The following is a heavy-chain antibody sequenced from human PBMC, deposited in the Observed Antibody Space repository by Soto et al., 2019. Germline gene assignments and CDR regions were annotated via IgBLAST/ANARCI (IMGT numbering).Heavy chain of an antibody. J-gene: IGHJ6*02. CDR2: IWYDGSNI. CDR1: RFTFSSYG. Sequence: QSXGALRLCCAASRFTFSSYGMHWVRQAPGKGLEWVAVIWYDGSNIYYVDSVKGRFTTSRENSKNTLYLQMNSLRAEDTAVYYCARDLGYCSSNNCPRGLYYYYGMDVWGQGTTVTVSS. D-gene: IGHD2-2*01. CDR3: ARDLGYCSSNNCPRGLYYYYGMDV. V-gene: IGHV3-33*01.